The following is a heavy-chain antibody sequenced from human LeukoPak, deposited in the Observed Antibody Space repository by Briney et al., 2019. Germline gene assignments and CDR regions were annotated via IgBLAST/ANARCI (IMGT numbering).Heavy chain of an antibody. D-gene: IGHD5-18*01. V-gene: IGHV1-69*04. Sequence: ASAKVSCKAPGGTFSSYAISWVRQAPGQGLEWMGRIIPILGIANYAQKFQGRVTITADKSTSTAYMELSSLRSEDTAVYYCVVTVDDAFDIWGQGTMVTVSS. J-gene: IGHJ3*02. CDR2: IIPILGIA. CDR3: VVTVDDAFDI. CDR1: GGTFSSYA.